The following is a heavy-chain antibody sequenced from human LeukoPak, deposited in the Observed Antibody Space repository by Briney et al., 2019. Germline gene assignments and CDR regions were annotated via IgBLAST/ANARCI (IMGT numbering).Heavy chain of an antibody. CDR3: PLELGEGFDY. V-gene: IGHV3-48*03. CDR2: ISSSASII. D-gene: IGHD1-7*01. Sequence: GGSLRLSCAASGFTFSDYEMNWVRQAPGKGLEWVSYISSSASIIYCSDSVKGRFTISRDNAKNSLYLQMNSLRDEDTAVYYCPLELGEGFDYWGQGTLVTVSS. J-gene: IGHJ4*02. CDR1: GFTFSDYE.